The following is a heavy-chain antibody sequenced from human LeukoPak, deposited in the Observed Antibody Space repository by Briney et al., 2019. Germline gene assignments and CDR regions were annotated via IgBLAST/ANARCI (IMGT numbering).Heavy chain of an antibody. CDR3: ARGGSGWYSYYYYMDV. CDR1: GGSISSYY. D-gene: IGHD6-19*01. J-gene: IGHJ6*03. Sequence: SETLSLTCTVSGGSISSYYWSWIRQPPGKGLEWIGEINHSGSTNYNPSLKSRVTISVDTSKNQFSLKLSSVTAADTAVYYCARGGSGWYSYYYYMDVWGKGTTVTVSS. CDR2: INHSGST. V-gene: IGHV4-34*01.